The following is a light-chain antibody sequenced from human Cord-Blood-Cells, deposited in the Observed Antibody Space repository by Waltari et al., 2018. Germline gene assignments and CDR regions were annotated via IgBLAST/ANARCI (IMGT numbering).Light chain of an antibody. J-gene: IGKJ1*01. CDR3: QQYNSYSCT. CDR1: QSISSW. CDR2: KAS. Sequence: DIQMTKSPSTLSASVGDRVTITCRASQSISSWLAWYQQKPGKAPKILIYKASSLESGVPSRFSGSGSGTAFTLTISSLQPDYFATYYCQQYNSYSCTFGQGTKVEIK. V-gene: IGKV1-5*03.